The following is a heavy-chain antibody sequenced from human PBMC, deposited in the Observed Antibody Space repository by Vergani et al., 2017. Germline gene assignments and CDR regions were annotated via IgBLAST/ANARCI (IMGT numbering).Heavy chain of an antibody. D-gene: IGHD3-3*01. Sequence: EVQLVESGGGVVRPGGSLRLSCAVSGFTFDDYGMSWVRQAPGKGLEWVSGTNWNGGSTGYADSVKGRFTISRDNAKNSLYLQMNSLRAEDTALYYCARERNAYYXFWSGYYTQYYFDYWGQGTLVTVSS. J-gene: IGHJ4*02. CDR2: TNWNGGST. CDR3: ARERNAYYXFWSGYYTQYYFDY. V-gene: IGHV3-20*04. CDR1: GFTFDDYG.